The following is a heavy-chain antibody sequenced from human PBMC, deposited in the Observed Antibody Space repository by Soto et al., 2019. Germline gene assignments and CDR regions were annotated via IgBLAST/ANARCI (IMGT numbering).Heavy chain of an antibody. V-gene: IGHV1-2*04. CDR1: GYTFTDYY. J-gene: IGHJ3*02. Sequence: GASVKVSCKASGYTFTDYYMHWVRQAPGQGLEWMGWINPNSGGTNYAQKFQGWVTMTRDTSISTAYMELSRLRSDDTAVYYCARAVPYYDFWSGYSPGAFDIWGQGTMVTVSS. CDR2: INPNSGGT. D-gene: IGHD3-3*01. CDR3: ARAVPYYDFWSGYSPGAFDI.